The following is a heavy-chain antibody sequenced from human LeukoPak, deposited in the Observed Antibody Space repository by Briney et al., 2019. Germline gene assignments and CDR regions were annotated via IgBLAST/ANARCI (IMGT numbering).Heavy chain of an antibody. CDR2: INTDGSST. J-gene: IGHJ6*02. Sequence: GESLRLSCAASGFTFSNSWMHWVRQTPGKGLVWVSRINTDGSSTSYADSVKGRFTISRDNAENTLYLQMSNLRAGDTAVYFCARGGGLDVWGQGATVTVSS. CDR1: GFTFSNSW. V-gene: IGHV3-74*01. CDR3: ARGGGLDV. D-gene: IGHD3-16*01.